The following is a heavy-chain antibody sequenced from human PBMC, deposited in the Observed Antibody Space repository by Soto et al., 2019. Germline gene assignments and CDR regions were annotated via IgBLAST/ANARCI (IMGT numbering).Heavy chain of an antibody. CDR3: AKDPPRSSSRSSRHNWFDP. Sequence: EVQLLESGGGLVQPGGSLRLSCAASGFTFSSYAMSWVRQAPGKGLEWVSAISGSGGSTYYADSVKGRFTISRDNSKNTLYLQMNSLRAEDTAVYYCAKDPPRSSSRSSRHNWFDPWGQGTLVTVSS. CDR2: ISGSGGST. V-gene: IGHV3-23*01. CDR1: GFTFSSYA. J-gene: IGHJ5*02. D-gene: IGHD6-13*01.